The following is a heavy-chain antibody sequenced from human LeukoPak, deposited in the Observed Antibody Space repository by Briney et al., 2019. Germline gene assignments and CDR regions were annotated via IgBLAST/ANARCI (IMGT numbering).Heavy chain of an antibody. D-gene: IGHD6-13*01. CDR2: TKHSGST. Sequence: SETLSLTCALYGGSFTGYYCSCSRPPPGKGLEWIGETKHSGSTNYNRSIKSGVTITVDTSKNQVSLKLSSVTDADTAVYYCARVGGYGSSWYGFFWFDPWGQGTLVTVSS. CDR3: ARVGGYGSSWYGFFWFDP. V-gene: IGHV4-34*01. CDR1: GGSFTGYY. J-gene: IGHJ5*02.